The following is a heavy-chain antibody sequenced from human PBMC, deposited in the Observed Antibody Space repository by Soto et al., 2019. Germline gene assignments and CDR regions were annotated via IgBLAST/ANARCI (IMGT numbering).Heavy chain of an antibody. Sequence: EVELVESGGGSVQPGGSLRLSCAGSGFSFGSYWMNWVRQAPGKGLEWVANIKQDGSEKYYVDSAKGRFTISRDNAKSSLYLQMNSLRAEDTAVYYCAGGNGWLVTDWGQGTLVIVSS. CDR3: AGGNGWLVTD. V-gene: IGHV3-7*04. D-gene: IGHD6-19*01. CDR1: GFSFGSYW. J-gene: IGHJ4*02. CDR2: IKQDGSEK.